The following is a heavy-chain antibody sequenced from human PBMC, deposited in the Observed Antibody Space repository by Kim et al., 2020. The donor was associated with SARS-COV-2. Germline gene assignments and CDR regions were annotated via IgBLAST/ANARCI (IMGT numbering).Heavy chain of an antibody. J-gene: IGHJ6*02. D-gene: IGHD2-8*01. CDR2: ISGRGDTT. CDR3: AKTLYVGMDV. CDR1: GFTFSPYA. V-gene: IGHV3-23*01. Sequence: GGSLRLSCAASGFTFSPYAMTWVRQAPGKGLECVSGISGRGDTTFYADSVKGRFTISRDNPTNTLYLQMNSLRADDTAVYYCAKTLYVGMDVWAQGTMVTVSS.